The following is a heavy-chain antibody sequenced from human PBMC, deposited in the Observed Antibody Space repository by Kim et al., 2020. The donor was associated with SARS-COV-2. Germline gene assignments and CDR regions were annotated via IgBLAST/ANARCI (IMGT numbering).Heavy chain of an antibody. J-gene: IGHJ5*02. CDR1: GGSISSYY. D-gene: IGHD3-10*01. V-gene: IGHV4-59*08. CDR2: IYYSGST. CDR3: ARRGGLYYYGSGSYLYSSSATGGASPFDP. Sequence: SETLSLTCTVSGGSISSYYWSWIRQPPGKGLEWIGYIYYSGSTNYNPSLKSRVTISVDTSKNQFSLKLSSVTAADTAVYYCARRGGLYYYGSGSYLYSSSATGGASPFDPWGQGTLVTVSS.